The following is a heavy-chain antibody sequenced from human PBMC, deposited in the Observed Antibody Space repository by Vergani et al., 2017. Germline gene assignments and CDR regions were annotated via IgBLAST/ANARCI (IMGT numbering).Heavy chain of an antibody. CDR2: INQGGRT. V-gene: IGHV4-34*02. D-gene: IGHD3-10*01. CDR3: ARSRIYYGAGSPDY. CDR1: GGSFSGYY. Sequence: QVQLQQWGAGLLKPSETLSLTCAVYGGSFSGYYWSWIRQPPGKGLEWIGEINQGGRTNYNPSLKSRVTISVDTSKNQFSLKLSSVTAADTAVYYCARSRIYYGAGSPDYWGQGTLVTVSS. J-gene: IGHJ4*02.